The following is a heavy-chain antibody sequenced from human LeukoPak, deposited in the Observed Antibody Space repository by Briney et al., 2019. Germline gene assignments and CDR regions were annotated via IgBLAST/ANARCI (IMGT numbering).Heavy chain of an antibody. CDR2: INPDSDDT. V-gene: IGHV1-2*06. D-gene: IGHD3-3*02. Sequence: ASVKVSCKASGYTLTGYYMHWVRQTPGQGLEWMGRINPDSDDTDYAQKFQGRVTMTRDTSISTAYMELSSLRSDDTAVYYCARDGLSPLDYWGQGTLVTVSS. CDR1: GYTLTGYY. CDR3: ARDGLSPLDY. J-gene: IGHJ4*02.